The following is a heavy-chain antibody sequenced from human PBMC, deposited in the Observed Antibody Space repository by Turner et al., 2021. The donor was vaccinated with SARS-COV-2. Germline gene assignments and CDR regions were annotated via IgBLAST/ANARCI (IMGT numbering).Heavy chain of an antibody. V-gene: IGHV4-39*01. CDR1: GGSISSSSYY. Sequence: QLQLQESGPGLVKPSETLSPTCTVSGGSISSSSYYWGWIRQPPGKGLEWIGSMYYSGSTYYNPSLKSRVTISVDTSKNQFSLKLSSVTAADTAVYYCAGERRITMVRGVITYYYGMDVWGQGTTVTVSS. CDR3: AGERRITMVRGVITYYYGMDV. D-gene: IGHD3-10*01. CDR2: MYYSGST. J-gene: IGHJ6*02.